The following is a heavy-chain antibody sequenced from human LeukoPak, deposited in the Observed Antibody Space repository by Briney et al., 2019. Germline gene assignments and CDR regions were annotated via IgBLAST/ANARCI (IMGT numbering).Heavy chain of an antibody. CDR3: AKDGYCGGDCYDY. Sequence: PGGSLRLSCAASGFTFSSYAMSWVRQAPGKGLEWVSAISGSGGSTYYADSVKGRLTISRDNSKNTLYLQMNSLRAEDTAVYYCAKDGYCGGDCYDYWGQGTLVTVSS. J-gene: IGHJ4*02. CDR2: ISGSGGST. V-gene: IGHV3-23*01. CDR1: GFTFSSYA. D-gene: IGHD2-21*02.